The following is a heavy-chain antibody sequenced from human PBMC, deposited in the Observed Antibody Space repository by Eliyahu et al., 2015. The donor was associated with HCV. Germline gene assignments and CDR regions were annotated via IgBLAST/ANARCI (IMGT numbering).Heavy chain of an antibody. Sequence: EVQLLESGGGLVQPGGSLRLSCVASGFTFXTYALGWVRQAPGKGLDWVSTLSDSGVSIKYADFVKGRFTISRVNSRNTLFLQMNSLRAEDTAIYYCAKSPVAAFVGYTGEYSFDYWGQGAQVTVSS. CDR1: GFTFXTYA. CDR2: LSDSGVSI. J-gene: IGHJ4*02. D-gene: IGHD2-2*02. CDR3: AKSPVAAFVGYTGEYSFDY. V-gene: IGHV3-23*01.